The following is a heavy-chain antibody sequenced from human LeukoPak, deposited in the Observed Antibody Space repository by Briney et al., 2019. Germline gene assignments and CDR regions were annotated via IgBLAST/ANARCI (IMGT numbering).Heavy chain of an antibody. CDR2: ISSSSSYI. J-gene: IGHJ4*02. CDR3: AREDIVVVPGYDC. Sequence: PGGSLRLSCAASGFTFSDHYMDWVRQAPGKGLEWVSSISSSSSYIYYADSVKGRFTISRDNAKNSLYLQMNSLRAEDTAVYYCAREDIVVVPGYDCWGQGTLVTISS. V-gene: IGHV3-21*01. CDR1: GFTFSDHY. D-gene: IGHD2-2*01.